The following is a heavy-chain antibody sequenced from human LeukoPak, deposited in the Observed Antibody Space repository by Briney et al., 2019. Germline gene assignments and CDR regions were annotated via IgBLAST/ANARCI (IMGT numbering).Heavy chain of an antibody. J-gene: IGHJ4*02. V-gene: IGHV4-4*02. D-gene: IGHD4-17*01. CDR2: IYHSGST. Sequence: PSGTLSLTCAVSGGSISSSNWWSWVRRPPGKGLEWIGEIYHSGSTNYNPSLKSRVTISVDTSKNQFSLKLSSVTAADTAVYYCAREGLYGDYVWSLDYWGQGTLVTVSS. CDR3: AREGLYGDYVWSLDY. CDR1: GGSISSSNW.